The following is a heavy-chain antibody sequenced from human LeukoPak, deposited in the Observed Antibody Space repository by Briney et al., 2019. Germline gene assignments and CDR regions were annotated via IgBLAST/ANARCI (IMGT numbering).Heavy chain of an antibody. D-gene: IGHD6-13*01. J-gene: IGHJ4*02. CDR2: IYYSGST. Sequence: SETLSLTCTVSGGSISSYYWSWIRQPPGKGLEGIGYIYYSGSTNYNPSLKSRVTISVDTSKNQFSLKLSSVTAADTAVYYCARRPHIAAAGTYFDYWGQGTLVTVSS. CDR3: ARRPHIAAAGTYFDY. CDR1: GGSISSYY. V-gene: IGHV4-59*01.